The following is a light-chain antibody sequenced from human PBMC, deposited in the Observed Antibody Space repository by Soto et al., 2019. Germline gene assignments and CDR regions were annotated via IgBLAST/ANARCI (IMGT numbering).Light chain of an antibody. CDR2: DVS. Sequence: QSALTQPASVSGSPGQSITISCTGTSSDVGGYNYVSWYQQHPGKAPKLMIYDVSNRPSGVSNRFSGSKSGNTASLTISGLQAEDEADDYCRSYTSSSTWVFGGGTKVTV. CDR3: RSYTSSSTWV. V-gene: IGLV2-14*01. CDR1: SSDVGGYNY. J-gene: IGLJ3*02.